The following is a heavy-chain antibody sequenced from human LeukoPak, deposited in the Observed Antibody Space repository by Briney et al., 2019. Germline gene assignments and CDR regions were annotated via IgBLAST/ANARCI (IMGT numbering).Heavy chain of an antibody. Sequence: SETLSLTCTVSGGSISSSSYYWGWIRQPPGKGLEWIGSIYYSGSTYYNPSLKSRVTISVDTSKNQFSLKLSSVTAADTAVYYCARAPDGYDILTGYYIERKYYFDYWGQGTLVTVSS. D-gene: IGHD3-9*01. V-gene: IGHV4-39*07. CDR1: GGSISSSSYY. CDR3: ARAPDGYDILTGYYIERKYYFDY. CDR2: IYYSGST. J-gene: IGHJ4*02.